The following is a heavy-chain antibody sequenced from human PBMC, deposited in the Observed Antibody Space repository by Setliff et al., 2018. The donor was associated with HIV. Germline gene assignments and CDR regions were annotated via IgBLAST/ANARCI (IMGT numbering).Heavy chain of an antibody. J-gene: IGHJ6*03. V-gene: IGHV4-38-2*01. D-gene: IGHD4-4*01. Sequence: NPSETLSLTCAVSGYPIIEAYYWLWIRQSPTKGLEYIGIIFRGVTTYYNPSLRSRVALSMDTPKNQFSLRLSSVTAADTAIYYCARADSRRGAGYQYMDVWGKGTTVTVSS. CDR3: ARADSRRGAGYQYMDV. CDR2: IFRGVTT. CDR1: GYPIIEAYY.